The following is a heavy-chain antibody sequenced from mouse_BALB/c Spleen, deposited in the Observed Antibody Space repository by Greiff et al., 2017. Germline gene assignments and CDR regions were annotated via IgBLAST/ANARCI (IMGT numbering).Heavy chain of an antibody. J-gene: IGHJ3*01. V-gene: IGHV7-3*02. CDR1: GFTFTDYY. Sequence: EVKLLESGGGLVQPGGSLRLSCATSGFTFTDYYMSWVRQPPGKALEWLGFIRNKANGYTTEYSASVKGRFTISRDNSQSILYLQMNTLRAEDSATYYCARDRDSTFFAYWGQVTLVTVSA. CDR2: IRNKANGYTT. CDR3: ARDRDSTFFAY.